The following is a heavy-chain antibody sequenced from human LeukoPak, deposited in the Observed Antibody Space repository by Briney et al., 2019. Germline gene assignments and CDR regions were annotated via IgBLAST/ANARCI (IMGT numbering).Heavy chain of an antibody. V-gene: IGHV3-30*02. D-gene: IGHD1-26*01. CDR1: GFTFSSSG. CDR2: IRYDGTSK. CDR3: AKETRGSYSDY. Sequence: PGGSLRLPCAGSGFTFSSSGMHWVRQAPGKGLEWVAFIRYDGTSKYYADSVKGRFTISRDNSKNTVYLQMNSLRAEDTAVYYCAKETRGSYSDYWGQGTLVTVSS. J-gene: IGHJ4*02.